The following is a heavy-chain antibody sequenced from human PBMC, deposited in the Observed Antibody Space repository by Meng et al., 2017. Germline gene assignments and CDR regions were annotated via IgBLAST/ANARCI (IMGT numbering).Heavy chain of an antibody. CDR2: INPNSGGT. CDR3: ARSERYVLGFDY. D-gene: IGHD3-16*01. Sequence: QVQWVQHGAGVKKPGASVKVSCKASGYTLTGYYMHWVRQAPGQGLEWMGRINPNSGGTNYAQKFQGRVTMTRDTSISTAYMELSRLRSDDTAVYYCARSERYVLGFDYWGQGTLVTVSS. J-gene: IGHJ4*02. CDR1: GYTLTGYY. V-gene: IGHV1-2*06.